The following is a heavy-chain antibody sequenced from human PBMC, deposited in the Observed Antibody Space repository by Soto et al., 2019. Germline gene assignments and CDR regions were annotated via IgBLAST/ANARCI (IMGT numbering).Heavy chain of an antibody. CDR2: VSHDGRNT. V-gene: IGHV3-30*18. Sequence: VQLVESGGGEVQPGRTLRLSCAASGYSFSDYAMHWVRQAPGKGLEWVAVVSHDGRNTHYADSVKGQFTISRDSSKNTVSLVMTSLRAEDTAVYYCAKGGRQWLVTSDFNYWGQGALVTVSS. CDR3: AKGGRQWLVTSDFNY. D-gene: IGHD6-19*01. CDR1: GYSFSDYA. J-gene: IGHJ4*02.